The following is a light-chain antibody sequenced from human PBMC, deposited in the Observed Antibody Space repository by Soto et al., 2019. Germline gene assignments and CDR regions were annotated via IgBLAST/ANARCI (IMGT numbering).Light chain of an antibody. Sequence: IQLTQSPSSVSASVGDRVTITCRASQAIRDWVAWYQQRPGKAPILLIFAASNLQSGVPARFSGSGSGTDFTLTISSLQPEDFATYYCLQKYFYPFTFGPGTKVDIK. CDR3: LQKYFYPFT. CDR2: AAS. CDR1: QAIRDW. J-gene: IGKJ3*01. V-gene: IGKV1-6*01.